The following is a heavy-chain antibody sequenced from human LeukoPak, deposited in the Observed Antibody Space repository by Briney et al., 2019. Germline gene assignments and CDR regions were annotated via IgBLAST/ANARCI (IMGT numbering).Heavy chain of an antibody. CDR2: IIPIFGTA. V-gene: IGHV1-69*15. Sequence: WASVKVSCKASGGTFSSYAISLVRQAPGQGLEWMGRIIPIFGTANYAQKFQGRVTITADESTSTAYMELSSLRSEDTAVYYCARASLMARIDYWGQGTLVTVSS. J-gene: IGHJ4*02. CDR3: ARASLMARIDY. CDR1: GGTFSSYA. D-gene: IGHD2-8*01.